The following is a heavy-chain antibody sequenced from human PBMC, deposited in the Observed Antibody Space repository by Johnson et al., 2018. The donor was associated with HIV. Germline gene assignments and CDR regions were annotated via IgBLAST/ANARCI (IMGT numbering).Heavy chain of an antibody. Sequence: QVKLVESGGGLVKPGGSLRLSCAASGFTFSDYYMSWIRQAPGKGLEYVSYITSSGTTKYYADSVKGRFTISRDNAKNSLYLQMNSLRAEDTAVYYCAREMGWEDAFDIWGQGTMVTVSS. D-gene: IGHD6-19*01. CDR2: ITSSGTTK. J-gene: IGHJ3*02. CDR1: GFTFSDYY. V-gene: IGHV3-11*04. CDR3: AREMGWEDAFDI.